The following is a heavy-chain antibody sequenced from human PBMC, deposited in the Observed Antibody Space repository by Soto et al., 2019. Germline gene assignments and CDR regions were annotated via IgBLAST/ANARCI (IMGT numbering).Heavy chain of an antibody. CDR1: GFTFSTSW. CDR2: INSDGTTI. CDR3: AIAGSYRFDY. V-gene: IGHV3-74*01. Sequence: EVQLVESGGDLIQPGGSLRISCAASGFTFSTSWMHWVRQAPGERLAWVSRINSDGTTINYADSVKGRFTISRDNAKNTLYLQMNSLRADDTAVYYCAIAGSYRFDYWGQGTLVTVSS. D-gene: IGHD1-26*01. J-gene: IGHJ4*02.